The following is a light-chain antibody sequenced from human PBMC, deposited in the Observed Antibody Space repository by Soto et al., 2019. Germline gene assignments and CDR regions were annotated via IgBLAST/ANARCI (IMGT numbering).Light chain of an antibody. V-gene: IGLV1-51*01. CDR3: GTWDSSLSAFHAV. CDR2: DNN. Sequence: QSVLTQPPSVSAAPGQKVTSSCSGSSSNIGNNYVSWYQQLPGTAPKLLIYDNNKRPSGIPDRFSGSKSGTSATLGITGLQTGDEADYYCGTWDSSLSAFHAVFAGGTQLTVL. CDR1: SSNIGNNY. J-gene: IGLJ7*01.